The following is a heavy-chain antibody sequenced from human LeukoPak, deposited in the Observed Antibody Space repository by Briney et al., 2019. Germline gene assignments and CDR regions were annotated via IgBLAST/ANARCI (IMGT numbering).Heavy chain of an antibody. CDR1: GFTFSSYW. CDR2: IRSKAHGGTT. J-gene: IGHJ2*01. D-gene: IGHD3-10*01. CDR3: TKYGSGSPYWYFDL. V-gene: IGHV3-49*04. Sequence: GGSLRLSCAASGFTFSSYWMSWVRQAPGKGLEWVGFIRSKAHGGTTDHAAPVKGRFSISRDDSKGSAYLQMNSLKTEDTAVYYCTKYGSGSPYWYFDLWGRGTLVSVSS.